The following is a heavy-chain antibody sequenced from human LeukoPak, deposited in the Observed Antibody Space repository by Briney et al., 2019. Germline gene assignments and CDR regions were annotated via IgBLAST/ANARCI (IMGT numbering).Heavy chain of an antibody. Sequence: GASVKVSCKVSGYTLTELSMHWVRQAPGKGGEGMGGFDPEDGETIYTQKFQGRVTMTEDTSTDTAYMQLSSLRSEDTAVYYCATDLNTGSGYFPALGYWGQGTLVTVSS. V-gene: IGHV1-24*01. CDR1: GYTLTELS. J-gene: IGHJ4*02. CDR2: FDPEDGET. D-gene: IGHD3-3*01. CDR3: ATDLNTGSGYFPALGY.